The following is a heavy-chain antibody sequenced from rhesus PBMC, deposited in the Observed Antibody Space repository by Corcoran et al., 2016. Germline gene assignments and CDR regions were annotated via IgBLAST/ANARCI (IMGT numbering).Heavy chain of an antibody. CDR3: AREPFGSSSRPEYFEF. D-gene: IGHD4-29*01. CDR2: IYGGSGST. V-gene: IGHV4S7*01. J-gene: IGHJ1*01. CDR1: GGSIRGYYL. Sequence: QVQLQESGPGVVKPSETLSLTCAVSGGSIRGYYLWRWIRPPPGKGLEWIGYIYGGSGSTSYNPSLKSRVIISIDTSKNQFSLKLSSVTAADTAVYYCAREPFGSSSRPEYFEFWGQGALVTVSS.